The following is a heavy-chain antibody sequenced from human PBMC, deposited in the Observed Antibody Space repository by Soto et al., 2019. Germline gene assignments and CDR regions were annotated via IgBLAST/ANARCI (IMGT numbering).Heavy chain of an antibody. Sequence: SETLSLTCTASGGSISSSSYYWGWIRQPPGKGLEWIGSIYYSGSTYYNPSLKSRVTISVDTSKNQFSLKLSSVTAADTAVYYCYSYGDAFDIWGQGTMVTVSS. V-gene: IGHV4-39*01. CDR3: YSYGDAFDI. CDR2: IYYSGST. CDR1: GGSISSSSYY. J-gene: IGHJ3*02. D-gene: IGHD5-18*01.